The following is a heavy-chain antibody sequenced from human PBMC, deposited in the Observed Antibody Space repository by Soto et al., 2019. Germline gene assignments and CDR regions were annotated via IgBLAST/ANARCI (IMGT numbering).Heavy chain of an antibody. D-gene: IGHD1-1*01. Sequence: QVQLQQWGAGLLKPSETLSLSCAVYGASFSGYYWNWIRQPPGKGLEWIGEINQSGSTNYSPSLKTRVTISVDTSKKQFSLRVSSVIAADTAVYYCARRFSGTGRYFDYWGQGTLVTVSS. J-gene: IGHJ4*02. V-gene: IGHV4-34*02. CDR3: ARRFSGTGRYFDY. CDR1: GASFSGYY. CDR2: INQSGST.